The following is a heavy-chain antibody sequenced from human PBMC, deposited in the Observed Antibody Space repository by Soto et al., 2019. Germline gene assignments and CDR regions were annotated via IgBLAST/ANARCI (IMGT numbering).Heavy chain of an antibody. Sequence: ASVKVSCKASGNTFTSYYFHWVRQAPGQGLEWMGVINPSGGSTSYAQKFQGRVTMTRDTSTSTVYMELSSLRSEDTAVYYCASQPSITQNAYYDYGMDVWGQGTTVTVSS. J-gene: IGHJ6*02. CDR1: GNTFTSYY. D-gene: IGHD2-2*01. CDR2: INPSGGST. CDR3: ASQPSITQNAYYDYGMDV. V-gene: IGHV1-46*01.